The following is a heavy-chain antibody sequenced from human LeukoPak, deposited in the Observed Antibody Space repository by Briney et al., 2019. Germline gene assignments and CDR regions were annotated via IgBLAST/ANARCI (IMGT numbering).Heavy chain of an antibody. V-gene: IGHV3-21*01. J-gene: IGHJ4*02. CDR1: GFTFSSYW. D-gene: IGHD3-10*01. CDR2: ISSSSSYI. Sequence: GGSLRLSCAASGFTFSSYWMNWVRQAPGKGLEWVSSISSSSSYIYYADSVKGRFTISRDNAKNSLCLQMNSLRAEDTAVYYCARGIPKRGLLYWGQGTLVTVSS. CDR3: ARGIPKRGLLY.